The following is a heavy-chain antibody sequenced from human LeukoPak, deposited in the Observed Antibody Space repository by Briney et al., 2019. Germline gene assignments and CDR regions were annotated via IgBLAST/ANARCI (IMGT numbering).Heavy chain of an antibody. CDR1: GGSISSSRYY. V-gene: IGHV4-39*07. CDR2: IYYSGST. J-gene: IGHJ6*03. CDR3: ARGYSSRIAAAGTRAYYYYYMDV. D-gene: IGHD6-13*01. Sequence: SETLSLTCIISGGSISSSRYYWGWIRQPPGKGLEWIASIYYSGSTYYNPSLKSRVTISVDTSKNQFSLKLSSVTAADTAVYYCARGYSSRIAAAGTRAYYYYYMDVWGKGTTVTVSS.